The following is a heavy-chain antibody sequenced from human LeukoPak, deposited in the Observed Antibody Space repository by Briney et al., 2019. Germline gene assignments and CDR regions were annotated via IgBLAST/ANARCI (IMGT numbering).Heavy chain of an antibody. D-gene: IGHD3-10*01. CDR2: ISGHNGNT. Sequence: GASVKVSCKASGYTFTSYLISWVRQVPGQGLEWMGWISGHNGNTDYAQKFKDRVTLTTDTSTNTAYMELRSLTSDDTAVYYCARIWAEFQLVSDLWGQGTLVTVSP. CDR1: GYTFTSYL. CDR3: ARIWAEFQLVSDL. V-gene: IGHV1-18*01. J-gene: IGHJ4*02.